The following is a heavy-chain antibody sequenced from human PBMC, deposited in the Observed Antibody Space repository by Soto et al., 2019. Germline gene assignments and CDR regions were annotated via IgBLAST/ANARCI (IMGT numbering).Heavy chain of an antibody. CDR3: ARDFYGGYTYGPGDY. CDR1: GFMFSAYW. CDR2: IHGDGGKI. V-gene: IGHV3-7*01. J-gene: IGHJ4*02. Sequence: PGESLKISCAASGFMFSAYWMSWVRQAPGKGLEWVANIHGDGGKIYYVDSVKGRFTISRDNAKRSLYLQMKSLRAEDTAVYYCARDFYGGYTYGPGDYWGQGALVTVSS. D-gene: IGHD5-18*01.